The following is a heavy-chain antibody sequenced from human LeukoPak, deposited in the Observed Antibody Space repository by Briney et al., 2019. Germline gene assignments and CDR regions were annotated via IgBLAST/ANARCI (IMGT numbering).Heavy chain of an antibody. J-gene: IGHJ5*02. CDR1: GYTLTELS. CDR3: ARYSSSWLEENWFDP. D-gene: IGHD6-13*01. Sequence: ASVKVSCKVSGYTLTELSMHWVRQAPGKGLEWMGGFDPEDGETIYAQKFQGRVTMTTDTSTSTAYMELRSLRSDDTAVYYCARYSSSWLEENWFDPWGQGTLVTVSS. V-gene: IGHV1-24*01. CDR2: FDPEDGET.